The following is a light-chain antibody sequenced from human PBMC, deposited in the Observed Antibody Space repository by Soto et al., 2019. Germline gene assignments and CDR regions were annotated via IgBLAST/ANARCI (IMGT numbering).Light chain of an antibody. CDR2: EVT. Sequence: QSALTQPASVSGSPGQSITISCTGTSSDVGGYNYVSWYQQHPGKAPKLVIYEVTKRPSGVSNRFSGSKSGNTASLTVSGLQAEDEAEYYCSSYAGSNIYVFGGGTKLTVL. CDR3: SSYAGSNIYV. J-gene: IGLJ1*01. V-gene: IGLV2-14*01. CDR1: SSDVGGYNY.